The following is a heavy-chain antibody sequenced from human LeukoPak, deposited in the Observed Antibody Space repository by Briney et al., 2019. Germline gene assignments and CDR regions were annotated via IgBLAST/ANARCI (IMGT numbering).Heavy chain of an antibody. CDR2: ISYDGSNK. V-gene: IGHV3-30-3*01. Sequence: PGGSLRLSCAASGFTFSSYAMHWVRQAPGKGLEWVAVISYDGSNKYYADSVKGRFTISRDNSKNTLYLQMNSLRAEDTAVYYCARDANWSGYYYYGMDVWGQGTTVTVSS. CDR3: ARDANWSGYYYYGMDV. CDR1: GFTFSSYA. J-gene: IGHJ6*02. D-gene: IGHD3-3*01.